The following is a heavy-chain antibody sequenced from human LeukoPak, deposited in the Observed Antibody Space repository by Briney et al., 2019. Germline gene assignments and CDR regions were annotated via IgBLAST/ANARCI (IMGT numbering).Heavy chain of an antibody. Sequence: GGSLRLSCAASGFTFSSYGMHWVRQAPGKGLEWVAVISYDGSNKYYADSVKGRFTISRDNSKSMVYLQMNSLRVEDTAVYYCAKDVGYCSGGSCYWFDSWGQGTLVTVSP. V-gene: IGHV3-30*18. CDR1: GFTFSSYG. CDR3: AKDVGYCSGGSCYWFDS. J-gene: IGHJ5*01. CDR2: ISYDGSNK. D-gene: IGHD2-15*01.